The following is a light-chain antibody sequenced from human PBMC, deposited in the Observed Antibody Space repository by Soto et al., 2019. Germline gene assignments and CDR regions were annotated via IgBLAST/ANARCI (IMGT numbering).Light chain of an antibody. CDR3: QQYNSYRA. CDR1: QSVDNHY. V-gene: IGKV3-20*01. Sequence: SVLTQSTGTLSLSHGERATLSCRASQSVDNHYIAWFQQKPGQAPRLLIYGTSTRPPGIPDRFSGSGSGTEFTLTISSLQPDDSATYYCQQYNSYRAFGQGTKVDIK. J-gene: IGKJ1*01. CDR2: GTS.